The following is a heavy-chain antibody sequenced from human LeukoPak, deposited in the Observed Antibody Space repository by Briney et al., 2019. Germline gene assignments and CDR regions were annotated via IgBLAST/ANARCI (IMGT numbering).Heavy chain of an antibody. CDR2: ISYDGSNK. J-gene: IGHJ4*02. CDR3: ARDWNILTGYYQFDY. Sequence: GRSLRLSCAASGFTFSSYAMHWVRQAPGKGLEWVAVISYDGSNKYYADSVKGRFTISRDNSKNTLYLQMNSLRAEDTAVYYCARDWNILTGYYQFDYWGQRTLVTVSS. D-gene: IGHD3-9*01. CDR1: GFTFSSYA. V-gene: IGHV3-30-3*01.